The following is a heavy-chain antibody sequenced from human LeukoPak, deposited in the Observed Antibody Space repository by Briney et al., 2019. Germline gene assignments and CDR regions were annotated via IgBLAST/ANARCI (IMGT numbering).Heavy chain of an antibody. Sequence: GASVNVSCKSSVYTFTCYYRHGVRQAPGQGREGMGWINPTSGRTNYAQKFQGRVTMTRDTSISTAYMELSRLRSDDTAVYYCARGDRFGEFQIDYWGQGTLVTVSS. V-gene: IGHV1-2*02. D-gene: IGHD3-10*01. J-gene: IGHJ4*02. CDR3: ARGDRFGEFQIDY. CDR1: VYTFTCYY. CDR2: INPTSGRT.